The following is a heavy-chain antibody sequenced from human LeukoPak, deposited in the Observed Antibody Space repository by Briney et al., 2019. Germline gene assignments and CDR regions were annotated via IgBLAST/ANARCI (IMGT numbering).Heavy chain of an antibody. CDR1: GYSIRSGYC. CDR3: ARDRESSPWELLLDY. D-gene: IGHD1-26*01. CDR2: LHHTSST. J-gene: IGHJ4*02. V-gene: IGHV4-38-2*02. Sequence: SETLSLTCAVSGYSIRSGYCWAWIRQPPGKGLEWIGSLHHTSSTYYNPSLKSRVTMSVDKSNNKFSLKLSSATAADTALYYCARDRESSPWELLLDYWGQGILVTVSS.